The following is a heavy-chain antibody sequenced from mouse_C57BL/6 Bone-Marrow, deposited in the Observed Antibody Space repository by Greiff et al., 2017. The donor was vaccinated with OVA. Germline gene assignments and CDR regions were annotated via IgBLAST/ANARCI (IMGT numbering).Heavy chain of an antibody. CDR2: INPNNGGT. CDR3: AIGDGSFDY. J-gene: IGHJ2*01. CDR1: GYTFTDYN. Sequence: VQLQQPGAELVKPGASVKLSCKASGYTFTDYNMDWVKQSHGKSLEWIGDINPNNGGTIYNQKFKGKATLTVDKASSTAYMELRSLTSEDTAVYYCAIGDGSFDYWGQGTTLTVSS. V-gene: IGHV1-18*01. D-gene: IGHD2-3*01.